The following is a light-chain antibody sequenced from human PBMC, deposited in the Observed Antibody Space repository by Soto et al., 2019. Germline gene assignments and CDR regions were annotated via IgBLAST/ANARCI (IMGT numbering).Light chain of an antibody. CDR1: QSVSST. V-gene: IGKV3-15*01. CDR2: GAS. J-gene: IGKJ4*01. CDR3: QQYYNWPLT. Sequence: EIVMTQSPATLSVSPGERATLSCRASQSVSSTLAWYLQKPGQAPRLLIYGASTRATGVPARFSGSGSGTEFTLTISSLQSEDFALYYCQQYYNWPLTFGGGTKVDI.